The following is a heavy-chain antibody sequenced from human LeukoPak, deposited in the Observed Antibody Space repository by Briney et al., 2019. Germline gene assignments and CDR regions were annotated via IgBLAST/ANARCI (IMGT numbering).Heavy chain of an antibody. CDR3: ARQYCSGGSCYSGVILDY. CDR1: GGPISSYY. Sequence: SETLSLTCTVSGGPISSYYWSWIRQPPGKGLEWIGYIYYSGSTNYNPSLKSRVTISVDTSKNQFSLKLSSVTAADTAVYYCARQYCSGGSCYSGVILDYWGQGTLVTVSS. J-gene: IGHJ4*02. D-gene: IGHD2-15*01. CDR2: IYYSGST. V-gene: IGHV4-59*08.